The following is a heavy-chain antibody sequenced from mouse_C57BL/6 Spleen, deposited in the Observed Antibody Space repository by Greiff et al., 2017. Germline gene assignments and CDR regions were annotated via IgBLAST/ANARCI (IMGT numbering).Heavy chain of an antibody. Sequence: VQLQQPGAELVKPGASVKLSCKASGYTFTSYWMHWVKQRPGRGLEWIGRIDPNSGGTKYNEKFKSKATLTVDKPSSTAYMQLSSLTSEDSAVYCGGVRGRDYEYYFDYWGQGTTLTVSS. CDR1: GYTFTSYW. CDR3: GVRGRDYEYYFDY. J-gene: IGHJ2*01. D-gene: IGHD2-4*01. CDR2: IDPNSGGT. V-gene: IGHV1-72*01.